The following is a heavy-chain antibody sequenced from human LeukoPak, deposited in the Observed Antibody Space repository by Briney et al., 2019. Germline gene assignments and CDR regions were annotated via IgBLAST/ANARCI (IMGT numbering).Heavy chain of an antibody. CDR1: GGSFSGYY. D-gene: IGHD3-10*01. V-gene: IGHV4-34*01. CDR3: ARQRYLGGSGSYYKLYYFDY. J-gene: IGHJ4*02. Sequence: SETLSLTCAVYGGSFSGYYWSWIRQPPGKGLEWIGEINHSGSTNYNPTLKSRVTISVDTSKNQFSLKLSSVTAADTAVYYCARQRYLGGSGSYYKLYYFDYWGQGTLVTVSS. CDR2: INHSGST.